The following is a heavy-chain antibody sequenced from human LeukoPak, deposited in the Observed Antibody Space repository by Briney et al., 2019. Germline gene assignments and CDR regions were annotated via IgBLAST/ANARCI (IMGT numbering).Heavy chain of an antibody. J-gene: IGHJ6*02. CDR2: IIPIFGTA. CDR3: ARDMYYGSGTPMQYGMDV. D-gene: IGHD3-10*01. V-gene: IGHV1-69*05. Sequence: GASVKVSCKASGGTFSSYAISWVRQAPGQGLEWMGGIIPIFGTANYAQKFQGRVTITTDESTSTAYMELSSLRSEDTAVYYCARDMYYGSGTPMQYGMDVWGQGTTVTVSS. CDR1: GGTFSSYA.